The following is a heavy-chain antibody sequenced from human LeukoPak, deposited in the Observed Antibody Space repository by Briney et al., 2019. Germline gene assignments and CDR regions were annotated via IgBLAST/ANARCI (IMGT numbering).Heavy chain of an antibody. CDR2: ISNDGSNK. D-gene: IGHD6-25*01. CDR1: GGTFSSYA. Sequence: SCKASGGTFSSYAMHWVRQAPGQGLEWVAVISNDGSNKYYADSVKGRFTISRDISKNTLYLQMNSLRAEDTAVYYCARSYRSGWHYFDYWGQGTLVTVSS. CDR3: ARSYRSGWHYFDY. J-gene: IGHJ4*02. V-gene: IGHV3-30-3*01.